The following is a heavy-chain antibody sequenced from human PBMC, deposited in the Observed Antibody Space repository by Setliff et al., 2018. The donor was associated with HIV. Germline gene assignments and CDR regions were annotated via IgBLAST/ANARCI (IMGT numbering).Heavy chain of an antibody. J-gene: IGHJ5*02. V-gene: IGHV1-24*01. Sequence: ASVKVSCKVFGYTLSELSIHWVRQAPGKGLEWMGGLDSKDGTIYAQKFRGRVTITADESTTTAYMELSSLRSEDTAMYYCARGEMIAFGGVGWLDPWGHGTLVTVSS. CDR1: GYTLSELS. CDR3: ARGEMIAFGGVGWLDP. CDR2: LDSKDGT. D-gene: IGHD3-16*01.